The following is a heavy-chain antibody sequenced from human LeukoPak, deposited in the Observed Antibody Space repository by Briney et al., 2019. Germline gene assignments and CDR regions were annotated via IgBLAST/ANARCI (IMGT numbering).Heavy chain of an antibody. Sequence: GGSLRLSCAASGFTFSNAWMSWVRQAPGKGLEWVGRIKSKTDGGTTEYAAPVKGRFTISGDDSKKTLYMQMNSLKTEDTAVYYCTTGVAVASDDYWGQGILVTVSS. CDR3: TTGVAVASDDY. D-gene: IGHD6-19*01. V-gene: IGHV3-15*01. CDR2: IKSKTDGGTT. CDR1: GFTFSNAW. J-gene: IGHJ4*02.